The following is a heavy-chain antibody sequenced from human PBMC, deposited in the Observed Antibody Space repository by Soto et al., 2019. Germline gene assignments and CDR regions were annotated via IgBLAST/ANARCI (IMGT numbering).Heavy chain of an antibody. CDR1: GFSLSTTGVG. V-gene: IGHV2-5*01. J-gene: IGHJ4*02. Sequence: VSGPTLVNPTQTLTLTYTSSGFSLSTTGVGVGWIRQPPGKALEWLALIYWHDDKRYSPSLKSRLTITKDASKNQVVLTMTDVDPVDTATYYCAHRGGAAVGLYYFDYWGPGTLVTVSS. D-gene: IGHD6-13*01. CDR3: AHRGGAAVGLYYFDY. CDR2: IYWHDDK.